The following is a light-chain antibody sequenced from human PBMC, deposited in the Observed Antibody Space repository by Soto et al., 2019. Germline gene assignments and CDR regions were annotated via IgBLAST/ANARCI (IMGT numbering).Light chain of an antibody. J-gene: IGKJ5*01. CDR3: QQYGRSLPIT. Sequence: LSKSRCTLSHSKRERATLSCRASQRVSRNYLAWYQQKPGQPPRLLIYGASRRATGIPGRFSGSGSGTDFTLTISRLEPEEFAAYYCQQYGRSLPITFGQGRLLEI. V-gene: IGKV3-20*01. CDR2: GAS. CDR1: QRVSRNY.